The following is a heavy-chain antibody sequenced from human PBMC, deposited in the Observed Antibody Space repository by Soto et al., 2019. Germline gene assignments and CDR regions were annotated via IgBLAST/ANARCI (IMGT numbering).Heavy chain of an antibody. CDR2: IIPIFGTA. CDR3: ARDSRAAYRYGHGYYCGMDV. D-gene: IGHD5-18*01. J-gene: IGHJ6*01. V-gene: IGHV1-69*13. CDR1: GGTFSSYA. Sequence: SVKVSCKASGGTFSSYAISWMRQAPGQGLEWMGGIIPIFGTANYAQKFQGRVTITADESTSTAYMELSSLRSEDTAVYYCARDSRAAYRYGHGYYCGMDVWGQGTTGTASS.